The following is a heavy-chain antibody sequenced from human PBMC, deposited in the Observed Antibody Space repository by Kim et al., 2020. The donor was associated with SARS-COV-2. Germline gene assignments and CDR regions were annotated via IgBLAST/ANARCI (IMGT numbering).Heavy chain of an antibody. J-gene: IGHJ3*02. Sequence: KGRFTISRDNAKNSLYRQMNSLRAEDTAVYYCAGEDRRITMVRGVKAAFDIWGQGTMVTVSS. D-gene: IGHD3-10*01. CDR3: AGEDRRITMVRGVKAAFDI. V-gene: IGHV3-11*05.